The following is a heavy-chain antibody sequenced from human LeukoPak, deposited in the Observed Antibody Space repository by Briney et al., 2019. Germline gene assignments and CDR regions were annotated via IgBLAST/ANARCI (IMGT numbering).Heavy chain of an antibody. CDR3: ASGWYLRYFQH. D-gene: IGHD6-19*01. CDR2: IKQDGSEK. J-gene: IGHJ1*01. CDR1: GFTFSSYW. Sequence: PGGSLRLSCAASGFTFSSYWMSWVRQAPGKGLEWVANIKQDGSEKYYVDSVKGRFTISRDNAKNSLYLRMNSLRAEDTAVYYCASGWYLRYFQHWGQGTLVTVSS. V-gene: IGHV3-7*01.